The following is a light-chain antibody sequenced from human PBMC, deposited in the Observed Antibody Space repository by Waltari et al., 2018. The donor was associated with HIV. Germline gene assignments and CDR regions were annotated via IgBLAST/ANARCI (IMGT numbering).Light chain of an antibody. CDR3: QQYGSSPYT. CDR2: GAS. CDR1: QSVSSSY. V-gene: IGKV3-20*01. J-gene: IGKJ2*01. Sequence: EIVLTQSPGTLSLSPGERATLSCRASQSVSSSYLAWYQQKPGQAPRLLIYGASTRATGIPDRFSDSGSGTDFTLTISRLEPEDFAVYYCQQYGSSPYTFGQRTKLEIK.